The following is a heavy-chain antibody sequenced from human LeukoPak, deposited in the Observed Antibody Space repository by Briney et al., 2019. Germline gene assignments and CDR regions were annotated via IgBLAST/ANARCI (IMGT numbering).Heavy chain of an antibody. J-gene: IGHJ4*02. CDR2: ISSSGSII. V-gene: IGHV3-48*03. Sequence: GGSLRLSCAASGFTFTTYEMNWVRQAPGKGLEWVSLISSSGSIIYYADSVQGRFTISGDNAKNSLYLPMNCLRPEDTAVYFCARVHYTSDWYPFDYWGQGTLVTVCS. D-gene: IGHD6-19*01. CDR1: GFTFTTYE. CDR3: ARVHYTSDWYPFDY.